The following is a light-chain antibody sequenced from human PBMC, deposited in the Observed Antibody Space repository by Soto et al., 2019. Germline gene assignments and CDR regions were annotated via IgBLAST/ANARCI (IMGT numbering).Light chain of an antibody. CDR3: AVWDDNVNGPGYV. V-gene: IGLV1-44*01. CDR2: SNN. J-gene: IGLJ1*01. Sequence: QSVLTQPPSASGTPGQRVSISCSGSSSNIGSNTVNWYQQLPGTAPKLVIYSNNQRPSGVPDRFSGSKSGTSASLAISGLQSEDEADYYCAVWDDNVNGPGYVFGTGTKVTVL. CDR1: SSNIGSNT.